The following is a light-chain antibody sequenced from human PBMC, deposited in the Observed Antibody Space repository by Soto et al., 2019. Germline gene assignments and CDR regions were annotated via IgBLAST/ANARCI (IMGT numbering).Light chain of an antibody. CDR1: QSVSNY. Sequence: EIVLPQSPATLSLSPGERATVSCRASQSVSNYLGWYQQKPGQAPRLLIYDASNRATGTPARFSGSGSGTDFTLTISSLEPEDFAVYYCQHGGTFGQGTRLEIK. CDR3: QHGGT. CDR2: DAS. J-gene: IGKJ5*01. V-gene: IGKV3-11*01.